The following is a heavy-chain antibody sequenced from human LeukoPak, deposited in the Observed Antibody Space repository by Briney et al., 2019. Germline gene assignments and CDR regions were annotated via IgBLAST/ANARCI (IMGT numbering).Heavy chain of an antibody. D-gene: IGHD3-22*01. V-gene: IGHV4-39*01. CDR3: ARLYYYDCSGNYGYNWFDP. CDR2: IYFSGNT. J-gene: IGHJ5*02. Sequence: SETLSLTCTVSGGSISSSGYYWGWIPQPPGKGLEWIGSIYFSGNTYYNPSLKSRVTISVDTSKNQLYLKLTSVTAADTAVFYCARLYYYDCSGNYGYNWFDPWGQGTPVTVSS. CDR1: GGSISSSGYY.